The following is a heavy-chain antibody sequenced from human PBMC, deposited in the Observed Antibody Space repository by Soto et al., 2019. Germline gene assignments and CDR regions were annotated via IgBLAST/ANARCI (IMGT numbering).Heavy chain of an antibody. CDR3: AREWSAAGHFYGMDV. CDR1: GYTFTSYD. CDR2: MNTNSDDT. V-gene: IGHV1-8*01. D-gene: IGHD6-13*01. J-gene: IGHJ6*02. Sequence: ASVKVSCKTSGYTFTSYDINWVRQAPGQGLEWVGWMNTNSDDTRSAQKFRGRLTLTRDKSMRAVYMKLSNLRPDDSAVYYCAREWSAAGHFYGMDVWGQGTTVTVSS.